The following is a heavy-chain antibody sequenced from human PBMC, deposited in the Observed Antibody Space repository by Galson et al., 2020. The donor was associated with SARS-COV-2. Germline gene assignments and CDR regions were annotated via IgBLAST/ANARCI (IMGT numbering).Heavy chain of an antibody. CDR3: AKDLNLGGDYSH. CDR1: GFTFSSYA. J-gene: IGHJ4*02. CDR2: ISGSGGST. V-gene: IGHV3-23*01. Sequence: GGSLRLSCAASGFTFSSYATSWVRQAPGKGLEWVSAISGSGGSTYYADSVKGRFTISRDNSKNTLYLQMNSLRAEDTAVYYCAKDLNLGGDYSHWGQGTLVTVSS. D-gene: IGHD4-17*01.